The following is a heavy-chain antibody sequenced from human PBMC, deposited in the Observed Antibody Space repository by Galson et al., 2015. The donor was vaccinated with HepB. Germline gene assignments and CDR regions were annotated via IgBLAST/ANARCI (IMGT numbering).Heavy chain of an antibody. Sequence: SVKVSCKASGYTFTSYYMHWVRQAPGQGLEWLGIIDPSGGTTSYAQRLQGRVTMTRDTSTSTVYMELNSLRSEDTAVYYCAGNYYGSGSYHNAFDIWGQGTMVTVSS. CDR2: IDPSGGTT. CDR1: GYTFTSYY. D-gene: IGHD3-10*01. CDR3: AGNYYGSGSYHNAFDI. J-gene: IGHJ3*02. V-gene: IGHV1-46*04.